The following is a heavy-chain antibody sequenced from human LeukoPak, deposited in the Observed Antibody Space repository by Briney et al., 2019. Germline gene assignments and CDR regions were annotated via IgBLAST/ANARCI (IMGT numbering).Heavy chain of an antibody. J-gene: IGHJ4*02. D-gene: IGHD3-22*01. CDR2: IFGSGGSA. CDR3: TKATTGYSSGQYPGWPADH. Sequence: GGSLRLSCTASGFTFNNYAMYWVRQAPRKGLEWVAGIFGSGGSAHYADSVKGRFTISRDNSKNTVYLQMDSLRGEDTAVYYCTKATTGYSSGQYPGWPADHWGQGALVTVSS. CDR1: GFTFNNYA. V-gene: IGHV3-23*01.